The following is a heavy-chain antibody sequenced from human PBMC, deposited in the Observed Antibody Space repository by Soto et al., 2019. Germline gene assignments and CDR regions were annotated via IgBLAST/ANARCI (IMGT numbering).Heavy chain of an antibody. Sequence: GGSLRLSCAASGFTFSSYSMNWVRQAPGKGLEWVSSISSSSSYIYYADSVKGRFTISRDNAENSLYLQMNSLRAEDTAVYYCASTSIAARRPHYWGQGTLVTVSS. J-gene: IGHJ4*02. D-gene: IGHD6-6*01. CDR2: ISSSSSYI. V-gene: IGHV3-21*01. CDR3: ASTSIAARRPHY. CDR1: GFTFSSYS.